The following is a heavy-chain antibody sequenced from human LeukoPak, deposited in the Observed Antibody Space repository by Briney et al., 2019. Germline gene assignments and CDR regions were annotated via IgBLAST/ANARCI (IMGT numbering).Heavy chain of an antibody. CDR2: MNPNTANT. V-gene: IGHV1-8*01. Sequence: ASVKVSRKASGYTFTSYDTNWVRQAPGQGLEWMGWMNPNTANTGYAQKFQGRVPITRNTSISTSYMELNSLRSEDTAVYYCARGEYSGSYYYFAYWGQGTLVTVSS. J-gene: IGHJ4*02. CDR3: ARGEYSGSYYYFAY. CDR1: GYTFTSYD. D-gene: IGHD1-26*01.